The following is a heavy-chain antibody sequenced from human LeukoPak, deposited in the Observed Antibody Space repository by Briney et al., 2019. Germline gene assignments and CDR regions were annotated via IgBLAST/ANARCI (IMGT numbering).Heavy chain of an antibody. CDR3: ARDGGEKSFDS. J-gene: IGHJ4*02. D-gene: IGHD2-15*01. CDR2: INPNDGDT. Sequence: ALVKVSCKASGNTFTAFYIHWVRQAPGQGLEWMGWINPNDGDTNYAQKFQGRVTMTRDTSIRTAYMELNRLRSDDTAIYYCARDGGEKSFDSWGQGALVTVSS. V-gene: IGHV1-2*02. CDR1: GNTFTAFY.